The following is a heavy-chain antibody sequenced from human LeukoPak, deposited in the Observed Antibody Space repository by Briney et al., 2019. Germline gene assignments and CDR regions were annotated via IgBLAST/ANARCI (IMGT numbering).Heavy chain of an antibody. CDR2: IYYSGST. Sequence: SETLSLTCTVSGGSISSYYWSWIRQPPGKGLEWIGYIYYSGSTNYNPSLKSRVTISVDTSKNQFSLKLSSVTAADTAVYYCARPKCRGGNWKGGFCIRGQGAMVTVSS. CDR3: ARPKCRGGNWKGGFCI. V-gene: IGHV4-59*08. D-gene: IGHD1-20*01. J-gene: IGHJ3*02. CDR1: GGSISSYY.